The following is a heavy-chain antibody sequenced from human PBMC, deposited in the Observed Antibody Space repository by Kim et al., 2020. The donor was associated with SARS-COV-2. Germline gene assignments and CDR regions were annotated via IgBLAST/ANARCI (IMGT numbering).Heavy chain of an antibody. CDR1: GFTFSSYG. J-gene: IGHJ4*02. CDR3: ASYVGSLGTDY. D-gene: IGHD1-26*01. V-gene: IGHV3-33*01. CDR2: IWYDGSNK. Sequence: GGSLRLSCAASGFTFSSYGMHWVRQAPGKGLEWVAVIWYDGSNKYYADSVKGRFTISRDNSKNTLYLQMNSLRAEDTAVYYCASYVGSLGTDYWGQGTLVTVSS.